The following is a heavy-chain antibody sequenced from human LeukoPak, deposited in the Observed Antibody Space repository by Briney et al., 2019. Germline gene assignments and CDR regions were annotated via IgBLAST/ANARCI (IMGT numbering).Heavy chain of an antibody. CDR2: IYHSGST. J-gene: IGHJ4*02. D-gene: IGHD1-26*01. V-gene: IGHV4-38-2*01. CDR1: GYSISSGYY. CDR3: ARQPLIVGATLRLSNFDY. Sequence: NSSETLSLTCAVSGYSISSGYYWGWIRQPPGKGLEWIGSIYHSGSTYYNPSLKSRVTISVDTSKNQFSLKLSSVTAADTAVYYCARQPLIVGATLRLSNFDYWGQGTLVTVSS.